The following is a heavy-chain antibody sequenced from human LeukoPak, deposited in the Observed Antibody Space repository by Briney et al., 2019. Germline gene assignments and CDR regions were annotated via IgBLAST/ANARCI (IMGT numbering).Heavy chain of an antibody. CDR3: ARDWGRVSVAGTGRWFDP. Sequence: RASQTLSLTCTVSGGSISSGDYYWSWIRQPPGKGLEWIGYIYYSGSTYYNPSLKSRVTISVDTSKSQFSLKLSSVTAADTAVYYCARDWGRVSVAGTGRWFDPWGQGTLVTVSS. V-gene: IGHV4-30-4*08. J-gene: IGHJ5*02. CDR2: IYYSGST. D-gene: IGHD6-19*01. CDR1: GGSISSGDYY.